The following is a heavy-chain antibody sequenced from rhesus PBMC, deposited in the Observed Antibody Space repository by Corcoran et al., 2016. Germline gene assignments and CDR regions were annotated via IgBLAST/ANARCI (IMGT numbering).Heavy chain of an antibody. V-gene: IGHV4-147*01. J-gene: IGHJ4*01. Sequence: QVQLPESGPGLVKPSETLSLTCAVSGGSISGYYWSWLRQHPGKGLEWIGRNYCSGWSTNYNPSLTSRVPSSTDTSKNQFSLKLSSVTAADTAVYDCARHRRRQLELDYWGQGVLVTVSS. CDR3: ARHRRRQLELDY. D-gene: IGHD6-25*01. CDR2: NYCSGWST. CDR1: GGSISGYY.